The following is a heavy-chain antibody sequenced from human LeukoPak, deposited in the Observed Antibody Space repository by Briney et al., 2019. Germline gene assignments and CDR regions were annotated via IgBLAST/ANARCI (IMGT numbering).Heavy chain of an antibody. CDR1: GFNFSRFW. D-gene: IGHD5-18*01. CDR2: ISATGNYI. Sequence: GGSLRLSCAASGFNFSRFWMTWVRQAPGKGLEWVSSISATGNYIYYADSVKGRFTISRDNAKNSLYLQMNSLRAEDTAVYYCARDRSGYTFDDWGQGTLVTVSS. CDR3: ARDRSGYTFDD. J-gene: IGHJ4*02. V-gene: IGHV3-21*01.